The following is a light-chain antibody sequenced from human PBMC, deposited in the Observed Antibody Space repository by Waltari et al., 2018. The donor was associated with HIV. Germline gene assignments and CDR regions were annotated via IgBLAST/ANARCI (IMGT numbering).Light chain of an antibody. CDR3: SSYTSSSTWV. Sequence: LTQPPSVSVAPGQTATISCTGTSSDVGGYNYVSWYQQHPGKAPKLMIYDVSKRPSGVSNRFSGSKSGNTASLTICGLQAEDEADYYCSSYTSSSTWVFGGGTKLTVL. J-gene: IGLJ3*02. V-gene: IGLV2-14*01. CDR1: SSDVGGYNY. CDR2: DVS.